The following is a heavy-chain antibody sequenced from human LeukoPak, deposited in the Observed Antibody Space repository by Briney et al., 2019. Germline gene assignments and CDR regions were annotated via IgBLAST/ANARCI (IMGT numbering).Heavy chain of an antibody. CDR1: GGSISSYY. CDR3: ATTHYDILTGYYGYFDY. V-gene: IGHV4-59*13. Sequence: SETLSLTCNVSGGSISSYYWSWIRQPPGKGLEWIGYIYFSGNTNYNPSLKSRVTISVDTSKNQFSLKLSSVTAADTAVYYCATTHYDILTGYYGYFDYWGQGTLVTVSS. CDR2: IYFSGNT. D-gene: IGHD3-9*01. J-gene: IGHJ4*02.